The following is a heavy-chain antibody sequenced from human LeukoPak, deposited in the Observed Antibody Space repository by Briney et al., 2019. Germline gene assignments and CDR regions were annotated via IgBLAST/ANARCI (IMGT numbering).Heavy chain of an antibody. D-gene: IGHD2-15*01. CDR2: INPNSGGT. V-gene: IGHV1-2*02. CDR3: ARDLGGGIGSLFN. CDR1: GYTFTSYD. J-gene: IGHJ4*02. Sequence: ASVKVSCKASGYTFTSYDINWVRQATGQGLEWMGWINPNSGGTNYAQKFQGRVTMTRDTSISTAYMELSRLRSDDTAVYYCARDLGGGIGSLFNWCQGTMVNV.